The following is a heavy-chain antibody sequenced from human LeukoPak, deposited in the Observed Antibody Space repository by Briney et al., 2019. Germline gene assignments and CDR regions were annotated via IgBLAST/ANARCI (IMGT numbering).Heavy chain of an antibody. CDR3: ARRGIVGATTSGYYFDY. V-gene: IGHV3-30*01. CDR1: GFTFSSYA. CDR2: ISYDGSNK. Sequence: AGGSLRLSCAASGFTFSSYAMQWVRQAPGKRLEWVAVISYDGSNKYYADSVKGRFTISRDNSKNTLYLQMNSLRAEDTAVYYCARRGIVGATTSGYYFDYWGQGTLVTVSS. J-gene: IGHJ4*02. D-gene: IGHD1-26*01.